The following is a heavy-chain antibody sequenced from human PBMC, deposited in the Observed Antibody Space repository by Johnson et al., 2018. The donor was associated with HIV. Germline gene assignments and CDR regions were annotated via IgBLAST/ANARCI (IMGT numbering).Heavy chain of an antibody. CDR1: GFTFDDYA. Sequence: MQLVESGGGLVQPGGSLRLSCAASGFTFDDYAMHWVRQAPGKGLEWVSAIYSGGSTYYADSVKGRFTISRDNSKNTLYLQMNSLRAEDTAVYYCARKKATVFSTTSTNYAFDIWGQGTMVTVSS. CDR2: IYSGGST. V-gene: IGHV3-66*01. D-gene: IGHD1-1*01. CDR3: ARKKATVFSTTSTNYAFDI. J-gene: IGHJ3*02.